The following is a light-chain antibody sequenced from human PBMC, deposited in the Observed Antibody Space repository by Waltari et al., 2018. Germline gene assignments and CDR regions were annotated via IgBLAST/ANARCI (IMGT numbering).Light chain of an antibody. CDR2: DVN. V-gene: IGLV2-11*01. CDR3: CSYAGSYTWV. CDR1: SNDVGNYNY. J-gene: IGLJ3*02. Sequence: QSALTQPRSVSGSPGQSVTISCPGTSNDVGNYNYVSWYQQHPGKAPKLMINDVNKRPSGVPDRFSGSKSGNTASLTISGLQTEDEADYYCCSYAGSYTWVFGGGTKLTVL.